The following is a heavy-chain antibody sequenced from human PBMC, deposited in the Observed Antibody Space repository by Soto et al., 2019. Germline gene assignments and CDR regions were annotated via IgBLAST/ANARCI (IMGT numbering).Heavy chain of an antibody. J-gene: IGHJ3*02. CDR1: GYSFSGYD. V-gene: IGHV1-18*04. Sequence: QGKLVQSGPEVKKPGASVKVSCTASGYSFSGYDITWVRQAPGQGLEWLGWVSTSIRSTMSAEKLQGRLTTTTDTSKATVYMELRGLTSDDTAVYYCARDSCAALYGEDALDIWGQGTMVSVSS. D-gene: IGHD3-10*01. CDR2: VSTSIRST. CDR3: ARDSCAALYGEDALDI.